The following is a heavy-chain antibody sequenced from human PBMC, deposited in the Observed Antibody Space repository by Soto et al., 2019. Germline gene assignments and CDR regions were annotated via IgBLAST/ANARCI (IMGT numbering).Heavy chain of an antibody. CDR3: ATRLPGDF. J-gene: IGHJ4*02. Sequence: QVQLVQSGAELKKPGASVRVSCQASGYTFYGYHVFWVRQAPGQGLEWVGWINPDSGDTSYAPKFQGRVTMTSDTSISTAYMEQSSLRSDDTAVYYCATRLPGDFWGQGTLVTVSS. CDR2: INPDSGDT. V-gene: IGHV1-2*02. CDR1: GYTFYGYH. D-gene: IGHD4-17*01.